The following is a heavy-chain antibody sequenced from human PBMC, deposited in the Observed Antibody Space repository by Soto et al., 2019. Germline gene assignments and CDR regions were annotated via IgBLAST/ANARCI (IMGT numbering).Heavy chain of an antibody. D-gene: IGHD4-4*01. Sequence: ASVKVSCKASGYTFTSYAMHWVRQAPGQRLEWMGWINAGNGNTKYSQKFQGRVTITRDTSASTAYMELSSLRSEDTAVYYCARGRERSNSYYYYYMDVWGKGTTVTVSS. CDR1: GYTFTSYA. CDR3: ARGRERSNSYYYYYMDV. J-gene: IGHJ6*03. V-gene: IGHV1-3*01. CDR2: INAGNGNT.